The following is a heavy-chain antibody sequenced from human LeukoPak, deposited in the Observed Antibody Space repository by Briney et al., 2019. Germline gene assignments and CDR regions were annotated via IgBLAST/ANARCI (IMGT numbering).Heavy chain of an antibody. Sequence: PSETLSLTCTVSGGSISSYYWSWIRQPPGKGLEWIGYIYYSGSTNYNPSLKSRVTISVDTSKNQFSLKLSSVTAADTAVYYCARADVLRFFEEEYWFDPWGQGTLVTVSS. CDR3: ARADVLRFFEEEYWFDP. V-gene: IGHV4-59*01. D-gene: IGHD3-9*01. CDR2: IYYSGST. J-gene: IGHJ5*02. CDR1: GGSISSYY.